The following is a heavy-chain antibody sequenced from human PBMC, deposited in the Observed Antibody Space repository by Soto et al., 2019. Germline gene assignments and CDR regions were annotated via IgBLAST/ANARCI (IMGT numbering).Heavy chain of an antibody. CDR3: ARVPGSFYDYVWGSYRSIYFDY. J-gene: IGHJ4*02. V-gene: IGHV3-74*01. CDR1: GFTFSSYW. CDR2: INSDGSST. D-gene: IGHD3-16*02. Sequence: GGSLRLSCAASGFTFSSYWMHWVRQAPGKGLVWVSRINSDGSSTSYADSVKGRFTISRDNAKNTLYLQMNSLRAEDTAVYYCARVPGSFYDYVWGSYRSIYFDYWGQGTLVTVAS.